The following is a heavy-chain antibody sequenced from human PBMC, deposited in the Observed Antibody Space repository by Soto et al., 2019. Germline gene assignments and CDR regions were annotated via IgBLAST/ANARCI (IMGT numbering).Heavy chain of an antibody. CDR1: GGSISSSRYY. Sequence: SETLSLTCTVSGGSISSSRYYWGWIRQPPGKGLEWIGSIYYSGSTYYNPSLKSRVTISVDTSKNQFSLKLSSVTAADTAVYYCARRGGGMVIIGYMDVSGKGTTVTVSS. CDR2: IYYSGST. J-gene: IGHJ6*03. D-gene: IGHD3-3*01. V-gene: IGHV4-39*01. CDR3: ARRGGGMVIIGYMDV.